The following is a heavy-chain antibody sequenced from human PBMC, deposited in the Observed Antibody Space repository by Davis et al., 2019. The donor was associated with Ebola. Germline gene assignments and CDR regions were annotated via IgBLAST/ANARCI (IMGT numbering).Heavy chain of an antibody. Sequence: GESLKISCAASGFTFSGSAMHWVRQASGKGLEWVGRIRSKANSYATAYAASVKGRFTISRDDSKNTAYLQMNSLKTEDTAVYYCARVSTDSNYYGLDYYYYGVDVWGQGTTVTVSS. CDR1: GFTFSGSA. V-gene: IGHV3-73*01. J-gene: IGHJ6*02. CDR3: ARVSTDSNYYGLDYYYYGVDV. D-gene: IGHD4-11*01. CDR2: IRSKANSYAT.